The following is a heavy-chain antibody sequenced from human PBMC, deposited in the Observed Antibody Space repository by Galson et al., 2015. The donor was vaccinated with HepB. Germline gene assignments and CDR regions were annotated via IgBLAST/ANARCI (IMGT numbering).Heavy chain of an antibody. CDR3: AKVPVDSSGYYFDY. D-gene: IGHD3-22*01. J-gene: IGHJ4*02. V-gene: IGHV3-23*01. Sequence: SLRLSCAASGFTFSSYAMSWVRQAPGKGLEWVSAISGSGGSTYYTDSVKGRFTISRDNSKNTLYLQMNSLRAEDTAVYYCAKVPVDSSGYYFDYWGQGTLVTVSS. CDR1: GFTFSSYA. CDR2: ISGSGGST.